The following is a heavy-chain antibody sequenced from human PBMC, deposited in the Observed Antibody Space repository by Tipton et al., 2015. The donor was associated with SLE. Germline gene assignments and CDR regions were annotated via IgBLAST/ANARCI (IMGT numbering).Heavy chain of an antibody. D-gene: IGHD6-13*01. CDR3: IAAAGLLFDY. CDR1: GGSFSGYY. Sequence: TLSLTCAVYGGSFSGYYWSWIRQPPGKGLEWIGEINHSGSTNYNPSLKSRVTISVDTSKNQFSLKLSSVTAADTAVYYCIAAAGLLFDYWGQGTLVTVSS. CDR2: INHSGST. V-gene: IGHV4-34*03. J-gene: IGHJ4*02.